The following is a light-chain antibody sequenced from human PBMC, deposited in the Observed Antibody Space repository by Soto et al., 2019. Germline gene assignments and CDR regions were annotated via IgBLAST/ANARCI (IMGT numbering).Light chain of an antibody. J-gene: IGKJ2*01. CDR3: EQRSIWPLYT. V-gene: IGKV3-11*01. Sequence: ETVMTQSPDTLSVSPGESATLSCRASQDVSTNLAWFHQKPGQAPRLLIYDASNRATGIPARFSGSGFGTDFTLTISSLEPEDFAVYYCEQRSIWPLYTFGQGTKVDIK. CDR2: DAS. CDR1: QDVSTN.